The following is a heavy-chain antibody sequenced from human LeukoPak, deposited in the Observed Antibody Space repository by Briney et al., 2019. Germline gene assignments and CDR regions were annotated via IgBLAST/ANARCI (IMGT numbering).Heavy chain of an antibody. CDR2: ISWNSGSI. J-gene: IGHJ4*02. Sequence: GRSLRLSCAASGFTFDDYAMHWVRQAPGKGLEWVSGISWNSGSIGYADSVKGRFTISRDNAKNSLYLQMNSLRAEDTAVYYCARGFSSLDYWGQGTLVTVSS. CDR1: GFTFDDYA. D-gene: IGHD2-2*01. CDR3: ARGFSSLDY. V-gene: IGHV3-9*01.